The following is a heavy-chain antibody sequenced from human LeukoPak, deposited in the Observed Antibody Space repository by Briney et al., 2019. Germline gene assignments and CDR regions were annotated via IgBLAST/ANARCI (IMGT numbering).Heavy chain of an antibody. CDR1: GGSISSYY. J-gene: IGHJ3*02. D-gene: IGHD2-21*01. Sequence: SETLSLTCTVSGGSISSYYWSWIRQPPGKGLEWIGYIYYSGSTNYNPSLKSRVTISVDTSKNQFSLKLSSVTAADTAVYYCARVGGGDDAFDIWGQGTMVTVSS. CDR2: IYYSGST. V-gene: IGHV4-59*01. CDR3: ARVGGGDDAFDI.